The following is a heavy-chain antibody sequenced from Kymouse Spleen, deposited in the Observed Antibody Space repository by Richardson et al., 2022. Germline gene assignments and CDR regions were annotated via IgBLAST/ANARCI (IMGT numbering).Heavy chain of an antibody. D-gene: IGHD3-10*01. CDR2: IIPIFGTA. V-gene: IGHV1-69*05. Sequence: QVQLVQSGAEVKKPGSSVKVSCKASGGTFSSYAISWVRQAPGQGLEWMGGIIPIFGTANYAQKFQGRVTITTDESTSTAYMELSSLRSEDTAVYYCAREEYYYGSGSYYNVGWFDPWGQGTLVTVSS. J-gene: IGHJ5*02. CDR1: GGTFSSYA. CDR3: AREEYYYGSGSYYNVGWFDP.